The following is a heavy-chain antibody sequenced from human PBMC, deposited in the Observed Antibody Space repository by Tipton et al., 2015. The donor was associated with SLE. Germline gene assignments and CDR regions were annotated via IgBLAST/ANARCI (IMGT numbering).Heavy chain of an antibody. J-gene: IGHJ4*02. CDR1: GGTFSSYA. D-gene: IGHD6-19*01. CDR3: ARNLGDWSAYSSGWEGAGFDY. V-gene: IGHV1-69*06. CDR2: IIPIFGTA. Sequence: QVQLVQSGAEVKKPGSSVKVSCKASGGTFSSYAISWVRQAPGQGLEWMGGIIPIFGTANYAQKFQGRVTITADKSTSTAYMELSSLRSEDTAVYYCARNLGDWSAYSSGWEGAGFDYWGQGTLVTVSS.